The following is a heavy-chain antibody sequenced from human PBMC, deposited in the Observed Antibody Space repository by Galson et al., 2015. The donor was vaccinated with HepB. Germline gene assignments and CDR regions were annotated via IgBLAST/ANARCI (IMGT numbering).Heavy chain of an antibody. D-gene: IGHD4-17*01. Sequence: SLRLSCAASGFTFSDYYMSWIRQAPGKGLEWVSYISSSSSYTNYADSVKGRFTISRDNAKNSLYLQMNSLRAEDTAVYYCARVRPGMTTVPWYYFDYWGQGTLVTVSS. CDR2: ISSSSSYT. CDR1: GFTFSDYY. CDR3: ARVRPGMTTVPWYYFDY. J-gene: IGHJ4*02. V-gene: IGHV3-11*05.